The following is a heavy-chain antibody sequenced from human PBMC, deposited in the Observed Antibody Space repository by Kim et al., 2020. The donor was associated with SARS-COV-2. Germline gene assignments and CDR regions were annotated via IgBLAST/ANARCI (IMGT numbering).Heavy chain of an antibody. Sequence: ASVKVSCKASGYIFTKYHMHWVRQAPGQGLQWMGMINPISGSTTYAQKFQGRVTMTRDTSTTTVYMELSSLRSEDTAVYYCARDPRHIAAAHYAVEVRGQ. V-gene: IGHV1-46*01. D-gene: IGHD6-25*01. J-gene: IGHJ6*02. CDR3: ARDPRHIAAAHYAVEV. CDR2: INPISGST. CDR1: GYIFTKYH.